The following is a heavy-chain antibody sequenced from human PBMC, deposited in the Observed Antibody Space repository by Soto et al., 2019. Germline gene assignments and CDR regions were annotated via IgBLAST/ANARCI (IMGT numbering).Heavy chain of an antibody. CDR3: ARDKLDYGSGSYKNNWFDP. CDR1: GGSISSGGYY. Sequence: SETLSLTCTVSGGSISSGGYYWSWIRQNPGKGLEWIGYIYYSGSTYYNPSLKSRVTISVDTSKNQFSLKLSSVTAADTAVYYCARDKLDYGSGSYKNNWFDPWGQGTLVTVSS. J-gene: IGHJ5*02. D-gene: IGHD3-10*01. CDR2: IYYSGST. V-gene: IGHV4-31*03.